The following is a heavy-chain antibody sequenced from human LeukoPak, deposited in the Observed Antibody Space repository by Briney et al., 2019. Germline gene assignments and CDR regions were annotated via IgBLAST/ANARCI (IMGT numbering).Heavy chain of an antibody. J-gene: IGHJ4*02. V-gene: IGHV3-48*02. CDR1: GFTFNSRP. D-gene: IGHD7-27*01. CDR3: ARDRPNWGIDY. Sequence: PGGSLRLSCAASGFTFNSRPMNWVRQAPGKGLEWVSYITGDSSAIYHADSVKGRFTMSRDNAKNSVFLQMNSLRDEDTAVYYCARDRPNWGIDYWGQGTLVTVSS. CDR2: ITGDSSAI.